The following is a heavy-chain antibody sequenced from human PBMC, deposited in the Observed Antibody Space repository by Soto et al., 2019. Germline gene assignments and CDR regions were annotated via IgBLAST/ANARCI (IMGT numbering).Heavy chain of an antibody. Sequence: PSETLSLTCNVSGGSIGRSNYYWDWLRQPPGKGLEWIGTTYYNGNAYYNPSLRSRVSMSVDTSKNQFSLKLISVTAADTAVYYCARHFVAVVIKGWGYWGQGKLVTVSS. V-gene: IGHV4-39*01. J-gene: IGHJ4*02. CDR1: GGSIGRSNYY. CDR2: TYYNGNA. CDR3: ARHFVAVVIKGWGY. D-gene: IGHD3-10*01.